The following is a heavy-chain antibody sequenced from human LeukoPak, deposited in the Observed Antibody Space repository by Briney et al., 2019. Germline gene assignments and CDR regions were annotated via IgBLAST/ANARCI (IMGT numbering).Heavy chain of an antibody. Sequence: ASMKVSCKASGYTFTSYGISWVRQAPGQGLEWMGWISAYNGNTNYAQKLQGRVTMTTDTSTSTAYMELRSLRSDDTAVYYCARDFTNYSGYEQFDYWGQGTLVTVSS. J-gene: IGHJ4*02. CDR2: ISAYNGNT. CDR3: ARDFTNYSGYEQFDY. CDR1: GYTFTSYG. V-gene: IGHV1-18*04. D-gene: IGHD5-12*01.